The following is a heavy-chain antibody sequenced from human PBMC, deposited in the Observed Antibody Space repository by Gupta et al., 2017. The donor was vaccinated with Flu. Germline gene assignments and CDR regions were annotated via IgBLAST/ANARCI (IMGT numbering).Heavy chain of an antibody. CDR2: VHDSGTT. D-gene: IGHD6-13*01. Sequence: STYYWTWIRQAPGKGLEWIGYVHDSGTTNYNPSLTSRVTISADTAKSQFSLRRTSVNTADTAVYYCARAIAIDGSASEFDYWGQGTLVTVSS. CDR1: STYY. J-gene: IGHJ4*02. CDR3: ARAIAIDGSASEFDY. V-gene: IGHV4-59*12.